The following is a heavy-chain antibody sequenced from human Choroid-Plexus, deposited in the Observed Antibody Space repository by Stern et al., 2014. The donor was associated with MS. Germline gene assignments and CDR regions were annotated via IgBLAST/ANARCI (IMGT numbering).Heavy chain of an antibody. CDR3: AKDRQYLTYFFDH. J-gene: IGHJ5*02. Sequence: VQLVESGGGVVQPGRPLRLSCVASGFTFGSCAMHWVRQAPGKGLEGVAGVSYDGSNKYYADSGKGRFTISRDNSQNTLYMQMSSLRPEDTAVYYCAKDRQYLTYFFDHWGQGSLVTVSS. D-gene: IGHD2/OR15-2a*01. CDR2: VSYDGSNK. CDR1: GFTFGSCA. V-gene: IGHV3-30*18.